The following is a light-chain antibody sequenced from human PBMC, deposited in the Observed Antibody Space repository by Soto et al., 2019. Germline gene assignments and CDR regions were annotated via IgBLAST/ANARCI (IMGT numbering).Light chain of an antibody. J-gene: IGKJ1*01. CDR1: QSVSSN. CDR2: GAT. CDR3: QQYNYWPPT. V-gene: IGKV3-15*01. Sequence: EKVMTQSPATLSVSPGERATLSCRASQSVSSNLAWYQQKPGQAPRLLIFGATTRATGIPARFSGSGSGTEFTLTISSLQSEDFALYYCQQYNYWPPTFGQGTKVEIK.